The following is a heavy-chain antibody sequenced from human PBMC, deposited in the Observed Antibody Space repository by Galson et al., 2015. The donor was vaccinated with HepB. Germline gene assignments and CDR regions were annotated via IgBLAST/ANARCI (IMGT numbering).Heavy chain of an antibody. D-gene: IGHD2-15*01. CDR3: ARGGYCSGGSCYSGLSNGMDV. J-gene: IGHJ6*02. V-gene: IGHV3-30*04. Sequence: SLRLSCAASGFTFSSYAMHWVRQAPGKGLEWVAVISYDGSNKYYADSVKGRFTISRDNSKNTLYLQMNSLRAEDTAVYYCARGGYCSGGSCYSGLSNGMDVWGQGTTVTVSS. CDR2: ISYDGSNK. CDR1: GFTFSSYA.